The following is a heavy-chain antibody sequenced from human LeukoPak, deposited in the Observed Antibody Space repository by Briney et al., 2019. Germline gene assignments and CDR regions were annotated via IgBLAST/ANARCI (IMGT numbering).Heavy chain of an antibody. J-gene: IGHJ3*02. CDR3: SSFYTSGWASGAFDI. V-gene: IGHV3-49*04. CDR2: IRNKANGGTT. D-gene: IGHD3-22*01. CDR1: GFTFSDYA. Sequence: GGSLRLSCTTSGFTFSDYAVSWVRQAPGKGLEWIGFIRNKANGGTTEYAASVKGRFTISRDDSKTIAHLQMSRLKTEDTAVYYCSSFYTSGWASGAFDIWGQGTMVTVSS.